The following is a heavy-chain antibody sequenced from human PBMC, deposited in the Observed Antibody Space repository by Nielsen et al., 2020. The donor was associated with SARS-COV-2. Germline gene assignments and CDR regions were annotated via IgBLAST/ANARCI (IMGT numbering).Heavy chain of an antibody. J-gene: IGHJ6*02. Sequence: WIRQPPGKGLEWIGYTYYSGSTYYNPSLKSRVTISVDTSKNQFSLKLSSVTAADTALYYCARERVGGITIFGVVTRYGMDVWGQGTTVTVSS. CDR2: TYYSGST. V-gene: IGHV4-30-4*01. D-gene: IGHD3-3*01. CDR3: ARERVGGITIFGVVTRYGMDV.